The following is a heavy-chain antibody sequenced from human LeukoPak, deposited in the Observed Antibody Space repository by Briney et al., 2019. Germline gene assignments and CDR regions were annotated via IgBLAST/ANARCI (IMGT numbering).Heavy chain of an antibody. CDR2: FDPEDGET. CDR1: GYTLTELS. D-gene: IGHD3-10*01. CDR3: ARLGQLWFGELSGFDY. Sequence: ASVKVSCKVSGYTLTELSMHWVRQAPGKGLEWMGGFDPEDGETIYAQKLQGRVTMTTDTSTSTAYMELRSLRSDDTAVYYCARLGQLWFGELSGFDYWGQGTLVTVSS. J-gene: IGHJ4*02. V-gene: IGHV1-24*01.